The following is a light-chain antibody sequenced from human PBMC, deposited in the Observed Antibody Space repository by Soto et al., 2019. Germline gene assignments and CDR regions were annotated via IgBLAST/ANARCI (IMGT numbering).Light chain of an antibody. CDR1: QSVSSNY. CDR3: QQYGGSPRVT. V-gene: IGKV3-20*01. Sequence: EIALTQSPGTLSLSPGERATLSCRASQSVSSNYLAGYQQKPGQAPRLLIYGASSRASGIPDRFSGSGSGTDFPLTISRLEPEDLAVYYCQQYGGSPRVTFGGGTKVEIK. J-gene: IGKJ4*01. CDR2: GAS.